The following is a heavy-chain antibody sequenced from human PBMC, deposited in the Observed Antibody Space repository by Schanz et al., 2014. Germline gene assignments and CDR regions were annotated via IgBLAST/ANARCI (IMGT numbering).Heavy chain of an antibody. J-gene: IGHJ6*02. CDR3: ARPLGPNYYYYGLDL. CDR1: GFTFSSYW. Sequence: EVQLVESGGGFVQPGGSLRLSCAASGFTFSSYWMHWVRQAPGKGLVWVSRINSDGSTTIYADSVKGRFTISRDNAKNTLYLQMNSLRAEDTAVYYCARPLGPNYYYYGLDLWGQGTTVTVSS. V-gene: IGHV3-74*02. CDR2: INSDGSTT.